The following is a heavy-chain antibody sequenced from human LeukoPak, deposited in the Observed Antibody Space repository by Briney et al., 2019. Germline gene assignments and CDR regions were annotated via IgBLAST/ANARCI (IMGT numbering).Heavy chain of an antibody. J-gene: IGHJ4*02. CDR3: ARGANYYGSLPRDNYFDY. CDR1: GGSFSGYY. D-gene: IGHD3-10*01. V-gene: IGHV4-34*01. CDR2: INHSGST. Sequence: PSETLSLTCAVYGGSFSGYYWSWIRQPPGKGLEWIGEINHSGSTNYNPSLKSRVTISVDTSKNQFSLKLSSVTAADTAVYYCARGANYYGSLPRDNYFDYWGQGTLVTVSS.